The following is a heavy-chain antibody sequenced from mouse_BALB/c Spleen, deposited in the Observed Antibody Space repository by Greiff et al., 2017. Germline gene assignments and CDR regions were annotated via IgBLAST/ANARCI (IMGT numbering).Heavy chain of an antibody. CDR1: GFTFSSYG. Sequence: EVKLEESGGGLVQPGGSLKLSCAASGFTFSSYGMSWVRQTPDKRLELVATINSNGGSTYYPDSVKGRFTISRDNAKNTLYLQMSSLKSEDTAMYYCARKGPYFDVWGAGTTVTVSS. CDR3: ARKGPYFDV. J-gene: IGHJ1*01. V-gene: IGHV5-6-3*01. CDR2: INSNGGST.